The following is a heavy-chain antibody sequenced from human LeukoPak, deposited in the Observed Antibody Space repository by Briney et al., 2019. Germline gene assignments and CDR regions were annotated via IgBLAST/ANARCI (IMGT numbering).Heavy chain of an antibody. CDR1: GGSISSEY. V-gene: IGHV4-59*08. J-gene: IGHJ4*02. Sequence: SETLSLTCTVSGGSISSEYWTWIRQPPGKGLEWIGHIYYSGSTNYKSSLKSRVTISVDTSKKQFSLKVTSVTAADTAVYYCARVGSGVGSYSGIFDSWGQGTLVTVSS. CDR3: ARVGSGVGSYSGIFDS. CDR2: IYYSGST. D-gene: IGHD1-26*01.